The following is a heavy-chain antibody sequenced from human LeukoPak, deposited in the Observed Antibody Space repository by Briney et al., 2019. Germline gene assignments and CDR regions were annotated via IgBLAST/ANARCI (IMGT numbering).Heavy chain of an antibody. J-gene: IGHJ3*02. CDR1: GFTFSSYA. CDR3: AKDTLGYCSSTSCYWISSSPDAFDI. CDR2: ISGSGGST. V-gene: IGHV3-23*01. D-gene: IGHD2-2*01. Sequence: GGSLRLSCAASGFTFSSYAMSWVRQAPGKGLEWVSAISGSGGSTYYADSVKGRFTISRDNSKNTLYLQMNSLRAEDTAVYYCAKDTLGYCSSTSCYWISSSPDAFDIWGQGTMVTVSS.